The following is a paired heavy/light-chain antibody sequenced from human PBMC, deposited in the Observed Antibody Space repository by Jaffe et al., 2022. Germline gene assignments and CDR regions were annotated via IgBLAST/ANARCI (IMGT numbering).Heavy chain of an antibody. J-gene: IGHJ4*02. V-gene: IGHV3-66*02. Sequence: EVQLVESGGGLVQPGGSLRLSCAASGFTVSSYYMSWVRQAPGKGLEWVSHIYTGGSTYSADSVKGRFTISRDISKNTLYLQMNSLRAEDTAVYYCARVGNYDILTGYYEGYFDYWGQGTLVAVSS. CDR2: IYTGGST. CDR1: GFTVSSYY. D-gene: IGHD3-9*01. CDR3: ARVGNYDILTGYYEGYFDY.
Light chain of an antibody. CDR3: QQYGSSPGT. J-gene: IGKJ2*02. Sequence: EIVLTQSPGTLSLSPGERATLSCRASQSVSSSYLAWYQQNPGQAPRLLIYGASRRATGVPDRFSGSGSGTDFTLTISRLEPEDFAVFYCQQYGSSPGTFGQGTKLEIK. V-gene: IGKV3-20*01. CDR2: GAS. CDR1: QSVSSSY.